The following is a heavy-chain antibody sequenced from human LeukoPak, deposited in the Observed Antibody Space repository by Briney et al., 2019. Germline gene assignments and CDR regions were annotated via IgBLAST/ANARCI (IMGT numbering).Heavy chain of an antibody. V-gene: IGHV1-69*04. Sequence: SVKVSCKASGGTFSSYAISWVRQAPGQGLEWMGRIIPILGIANYAQKFQGRVTITADKSTSTAYMELSSLRSEDTAVYYCARARSGSGSTYGMDVWGQGTTVPVSS. CDR1: GGTFSSYA. CDR3: ARARSGSGSTYGMDV. D-gene: IGHD3-10*01. CDR2: IIPILGIA. J-gene: IGHJ6*02.